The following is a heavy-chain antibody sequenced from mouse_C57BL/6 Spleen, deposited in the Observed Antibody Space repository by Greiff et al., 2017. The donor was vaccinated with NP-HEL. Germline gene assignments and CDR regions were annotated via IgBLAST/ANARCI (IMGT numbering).Heavy chain of an antibody. J-gene: IGHJ2*01. Sequence: EVQLVESGGGLVQPGGSLKLSCAASGFTFSSYTMSWVRQTPEKRLEWVATISGGGGNTYYPDSVKGRFTISRDNAKNTLYLQMSSLRSEDTALYYCARHGGLRCFDYWGQGTTLTVSS. CDR1: GFTFSSYT. CDR2: ISGGGGNT. CDR3: ARHGGLRCFDY. V-gene: IGHV5-9*01. D-gene: IGHD2-4*01.